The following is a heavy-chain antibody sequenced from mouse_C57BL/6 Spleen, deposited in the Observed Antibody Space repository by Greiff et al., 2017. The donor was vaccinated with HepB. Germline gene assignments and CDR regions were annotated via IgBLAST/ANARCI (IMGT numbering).Heavy chain of an antibody. CDR1: GYTFTSYW. CDR2: IYPGSGST. J-gene: IGHJ2*01. Sequence: QVQLKQSGAELVKPGASVKMSCKASGYTFTSYWITWVKQRPGQGLEWIGDIYPGSGSTNYNEKFKSKATLTVDTSSSTAHMQLSSLTSEDSAVYYCARGAYYSNYEDYWGQGTTLTVSS. V-gene: IGHV1-55*01. CDR3: ARGAYYSNYEDY. D-gene: IGHD2-5*01.